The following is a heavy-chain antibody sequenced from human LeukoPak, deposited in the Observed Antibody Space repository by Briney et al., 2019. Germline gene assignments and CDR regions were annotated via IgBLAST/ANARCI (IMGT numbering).Heavy chain of an antibody. CDR3: ARHIGDYYDSLFFDY. CDR2: ISAYNGNT. V-gene: IGHV1-18*01. Sequence: ASVKVSCKASGYTFTSYGISWVRQAPGQGLEWMGWISAYNGNTNYAQKLQGRVTMTTDTSTSTAYMELRSLRSDDTAVYYCARHIGDYYDSLFFDYWGQGTLVTVSS. J-gene: IGHJ4*02. CDR1: GYTFTSYG. D-gene: IGHD3-22*01.